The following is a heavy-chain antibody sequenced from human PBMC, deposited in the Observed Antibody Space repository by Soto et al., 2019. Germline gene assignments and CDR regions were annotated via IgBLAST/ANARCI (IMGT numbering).Heavy chain of an antibody. D-gene: IGHD6-19*01. V-gene: IGHV3-30-3*01. CDR3: ARDPDPYSSGWYAFDY. J-gene: IGHJ4*02. CDR1: GFTFSSYA. Sequence: PGGSLRLSXAASGFTFSSYAMHWVRQAPGKGLEWVAVISYDGSNKYYADSVKGRFTISRDNSKNTLYLQMNSLRAEDTAVYYCARDPDPYSSGWYAFDYWGQGTLVTVSS. CDR2: ISYDGSNK.